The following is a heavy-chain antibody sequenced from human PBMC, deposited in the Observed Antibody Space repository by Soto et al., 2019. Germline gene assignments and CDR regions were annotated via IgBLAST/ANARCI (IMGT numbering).Heavy chain of an antibody. CDR2: IYPGDSYT. J-gene: IGHJ4*02. CDR1: GYSFTSYW. CDR3: ARFRIAAAGRGDY. Sequence: PGEALKISCKGSGYSFTSYWIGWVRQMPEKGLECREIIYPGDSYTRYSPSCRVKVTVSAYKTHCTAYLQWSSPKASDAAKYYCARFRIAAAGRGDYWGQGTLVTVSS. V-gene: IGHV5-51*01. D-gene: IGHD6-13*01.